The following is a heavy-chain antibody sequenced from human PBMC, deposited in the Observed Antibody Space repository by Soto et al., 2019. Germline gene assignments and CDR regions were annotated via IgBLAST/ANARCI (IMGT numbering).Heavy chain of an antibody. CDR1: GFTVSSNY. J-gene: IGHJ4*02. V-gene: IGHV3-66*01. Sequence: EVQLVESGGGLVQPGGSLRLSCAASGFTVSSNYMSWVLQAPGKGLEWVSVIYSGGSTNYADGVKGRFTISRANSKNTLYLQMNSMRAEDTAVYDCARDSPERSSPTFDYWGQGTLVTVSS. CDR2: IYSGGST. D-gene: IGHD1-26*01. CDR3: ARDSPERSSPTFDY.